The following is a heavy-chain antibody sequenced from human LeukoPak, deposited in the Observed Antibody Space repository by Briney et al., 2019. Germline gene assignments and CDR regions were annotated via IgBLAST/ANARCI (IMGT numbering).Heavy chain of an antibody. CDR1: GFTFSDYY. V-gene: IGHV3-11*01. Sequence: PGGSLTLSCAASGFTFSDYYMNWIRQAPGQGLEWVSYISDSGNTIHSADSVKGRFTISRDNAKNSLYLQMNSLRAEDTAVYYCARARDNWNYEAFDIWGQGTMVTVSS. CDR2: ISDSGNTI. J-gene: IGHJ3*02. CDR3: ARARDNWNYEAFDI. D-gene: IGHD1-7*01.